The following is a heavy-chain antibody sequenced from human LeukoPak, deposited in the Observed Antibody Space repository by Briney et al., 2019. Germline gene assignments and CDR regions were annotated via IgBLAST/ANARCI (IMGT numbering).Heavy chain of an antibody. D-gene: IGHD3-22*01. J-gene: IGHJ6*03. CDR3: ARDTYYYDSSGYPPLYYYYYYMDV. Sequence: HPGGSLRLSCAASGFTFSSYWMSWVRQAPGKGLEWVANIKQDRSEKYYVDSVKGRFTISRDNAKNSLYLQMNSLRAEDTAVYYCARDTYYYDSSGYPPLYYYYYYMDVWGKGTTVTVSS. CDR1: GFTFSSYW. CDR2: IKQDRSEK. V-gene: IGHV3-7*01.